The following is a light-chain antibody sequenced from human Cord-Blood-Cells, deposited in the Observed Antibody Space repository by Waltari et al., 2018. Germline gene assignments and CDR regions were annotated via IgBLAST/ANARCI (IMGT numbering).Light chain of an antibody. CDR3: SSYTSSSTLV. CDR1: SRDVGGYHY. V-gene: IGLV2-14*01. CDR2: EVS. J-gene: IGLJ2*01. Sequence: QSALPPPASVSGYTGQAITISCTGTSRDVGGYHYVSWYQQHPGKAPKLMIYEVSNRPSGVSNRCSGSKSGNTASLTISGLQAEDEADYYCSSYTSSSTLVFGGGTKLTVL.